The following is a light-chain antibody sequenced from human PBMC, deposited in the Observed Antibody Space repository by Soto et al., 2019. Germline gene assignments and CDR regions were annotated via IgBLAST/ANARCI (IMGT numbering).Light chain of an antibody. CDR2: GAS. CDR1: QSIRSPF. CDR3: RSDEST. J-gene: IGKJ1*01. Sequence: EIVLTQSPATLSLSAGERATLSCRASQSIRSPFLAWYQQKPGQAPRLFIHGASSRATGIPDRFSGSGSGTDFTLTISRLEPEDLAVYYCRSDESTFGQGTKVE. V-gene: IGKV3-20*01.